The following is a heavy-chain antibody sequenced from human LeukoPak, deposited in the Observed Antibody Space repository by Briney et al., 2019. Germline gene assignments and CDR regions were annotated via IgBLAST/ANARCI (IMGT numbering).Heavy chain of an antibody. V-gene: IGHV3-30*04. CDR1: GFTFSSYA. Sequence: GRSLRLSCAASGFTFSSYAMHWVRQAPGKGLEWVAVISYVGSNKYYADSVKGRFTISRDNSKNTLYLQMNSLRAEDTAAYYCAKVLSEYQLLSGKYYYYGMDVWGQGTTVTVSS. CDR3: AKVLSEYQLLSGKYYYYGMDV. J-gene: IGHJ6*02. D-gene: IGHD2-2*01. CDR2: ISYVGSNK.